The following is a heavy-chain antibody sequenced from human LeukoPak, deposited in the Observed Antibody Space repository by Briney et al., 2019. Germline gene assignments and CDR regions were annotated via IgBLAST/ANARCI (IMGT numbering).Heavy chain of an antibody. Sequence: PSETLSLTCTVSGGSISSSSYYWGWIRQPPGKGLEWIGYIYYSGSTNYNPSLKSRVTISVDTSKNQFSLKLSSVTAADTAVYYCARNLYGDGDAFDIWGQGTMVTVSS. CDR1: GGSISSSSYY. D-gene: IGHD4-17*01. CDR3: ARNLYGDGDAFDI. J-gene: IGHJ3*02. CDR2: IYYSGST. V-gene: IGHV4-61*05.